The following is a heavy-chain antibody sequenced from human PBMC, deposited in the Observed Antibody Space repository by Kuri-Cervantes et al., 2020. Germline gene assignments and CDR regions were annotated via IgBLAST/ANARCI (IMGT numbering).Heavy chain of an antibody. V-gene: IGHV3-15*07. Sequence: GESLKISCLASGLSFSNAWMTWVRQAPGKGLEWVGRIKDARDGGTTEYAAPVKDRFIISRDDSKNTLYLEMNNLRTDDTAVYYCTTARVSSGSYYYTYYYYYMDVWGKGTTVTVSS. J-gene: IGHJ6*03. CDR1: GLSFSNAW. CDR3: TTARVSSGSYYYTYYYYYMDV. D-gene: IGHD3-10*01. CDR2: IKDARDGGTT.